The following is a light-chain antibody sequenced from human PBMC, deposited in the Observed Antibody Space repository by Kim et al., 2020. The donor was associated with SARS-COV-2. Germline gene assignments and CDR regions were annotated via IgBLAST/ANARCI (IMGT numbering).Light chain of an antibody. CDR3: QQYGNSPYT. CDR1: QSVSSSY. J-gene: IGKJ2*01. V-gene: IGKV3-20*01. Sequence: LSPGERATLSCRASQSVSSSYLGWYQQRRGQAPRLLIYGASSRATGIPDRFSGSGSGTDFTLTISRLEPEDFAVYYCQQYGNSPYTFGHGTKLEI. CDR2: GAS.